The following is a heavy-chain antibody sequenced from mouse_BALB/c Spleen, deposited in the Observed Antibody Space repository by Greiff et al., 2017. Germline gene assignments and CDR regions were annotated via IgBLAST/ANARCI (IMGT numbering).Heavy chain of an antibody. CDR1: GFSLTSYG. V-gene: IGHV2-9*02. Sequence: VKLVESGPGLVAPSQSLSITCTVSGFSLTSYGVHWVRQPPGKGLEWLGVIWAGGSTNYNSALMSRLSISKDNSKSQVFLKMNSLQTDDTAMYYCARDGGYGSSLFAYWGQGTLVTVSA. CDR2: IWAGGST. J-gene: IGHJ3*01. D-gene: IGHD1-1*01. CDR3: ARDGGYGSSLFAY.